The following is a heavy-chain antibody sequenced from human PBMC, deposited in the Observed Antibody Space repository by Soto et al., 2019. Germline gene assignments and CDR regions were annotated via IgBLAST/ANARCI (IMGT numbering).Heavy chain of an antibody. Sequence: ASVKVSCKASGYTFTSYGISWLRQAPGQGLEWMGWISAYNGNTNYAQKLQGRVTMTTDTSTSTAYMELRSLRSDDTAVYYCARDRVVRGSFYYYYGMDVWGQGTTVTVSS. CDR2: ISAYNGNT. J-gene: IGHJ6*02. CDR3: ARDRVVRGSFYYYYGMDV. V-gene: IGHV1-18*04. D-gene: IGHD3-10*01. CDR1: GYTFTSYG.